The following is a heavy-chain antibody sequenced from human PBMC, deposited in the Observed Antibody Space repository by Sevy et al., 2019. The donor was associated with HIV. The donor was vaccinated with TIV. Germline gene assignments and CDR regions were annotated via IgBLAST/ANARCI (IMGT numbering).Heavy chain of an antibody. V-gene: IGHV4-39*01. J-gene: IGHJ5*02. CDR3: ARHLAYYYDSSGYYFDKGNWFDP. CDR2: IYYSGST. CDR1: GGSISSSSYY. Sequence: SETLSLTCTVSGGSISSSSYYWGWIRQPPGKGLEWIGSIYYSGSTYYNPSLKSRVTISVDTSKNQFSLKLRPVTAADTALYYCARHLAYYYDSSGYYFDKGNWFDPWGQGTLVTVSS. D-gene: IGHD3-22*01.